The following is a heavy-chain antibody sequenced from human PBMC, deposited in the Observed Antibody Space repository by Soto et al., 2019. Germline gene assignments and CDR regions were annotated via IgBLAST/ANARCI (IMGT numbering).Heavy chain of an antibody. Sequence: ASAKVSCKASGHNFTSYYIPWVRHATAQGLEWMGIINPSGGSITLAQKITGRVTMTRDTATSTVYMELSSLRSEDTAVYYWARDQREGEHVGYYYYGMDVWGQGTTVTVSS. CDR2: INPSGGSI. V-gene: IGHV1-46*01. CDR1: GHNFTSYY. D-gene: IGHD2-21*01. CDR3: ARDQREGEHVGYYYYGMDV. J-gene: IGHJ6*02.